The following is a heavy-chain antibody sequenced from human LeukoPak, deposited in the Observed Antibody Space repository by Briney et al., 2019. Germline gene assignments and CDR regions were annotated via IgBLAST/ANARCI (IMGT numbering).Heavy chain of an antibody. V-gene: IGHV1-69*04. Sequence: SVKVSCKASGGTFSSYAISWVRQAPGQGLEWMGRIIPILGIANYAQKFQGRVTITTDESTDTAYMELTNLRSEDTAMYFCARAPPIVVVPAAHAFNLWGQGTKVTVSS. CDR1: GGTFSSYA. D-gene: IGHD2-2*01. CDR3: ARAPPIVVVPAAHAFNL. CDR2: IIPILGIA. J-gene: IGHJ3*01.